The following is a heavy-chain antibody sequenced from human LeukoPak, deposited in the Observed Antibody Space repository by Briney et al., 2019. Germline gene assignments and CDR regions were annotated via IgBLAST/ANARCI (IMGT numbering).Heavy chain of an antibody. Sequence: ASVKVSCKASGYTFTSNGISWVRQAPGQGLEWMGWISAYNGNTNYAQKLQGRVTMTTDTSTSTAYMELRSLRSDDTAVYYCARECCSWYETDYWGQGTLVTVSS. J-gene: IGHJ4*02. CDR2: ISAYNGNT. D-gene: IGHD6-13*01. CDR1: GYTFTSNG. V-gene: IGHV1-18*01. CDR3: ARECCSWYETDY.